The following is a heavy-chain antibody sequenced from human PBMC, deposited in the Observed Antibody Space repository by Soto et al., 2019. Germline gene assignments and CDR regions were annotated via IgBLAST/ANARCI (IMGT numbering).Heavy chain of an antibody. CDR3: ARRLTFVRGALVWGYMDV. D-gene: IGHD3-10*01. CDR1: GGSITSGADY. V-gene: IGHV4-31*03. J-gene: IGHJ6*03. CDR2: IYYTGST. Sequence: QVQLQESGPGLVKPSQTLSLTCTVSGGSITSGADYWTWIRQYPGKGREWIGYIYYTGSTSYNPSLQSRLSISVVTSKNQFSLNLSSVTAADTAAYYCARRLTFVRGALVWGYMDVWGKGTTVTVCS.